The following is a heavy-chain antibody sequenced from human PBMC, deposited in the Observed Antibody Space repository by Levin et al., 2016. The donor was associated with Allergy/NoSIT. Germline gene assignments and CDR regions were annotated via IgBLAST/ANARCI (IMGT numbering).Heavy chain of an antibody. D-gene: IGHD6-13*01. CDR2: IKQDGSSK. CDR1: GFRISSFW. J-gene: IGHJ4*02. Sequence: GESLKISCAASGFRISSFWMSWVRQAPGKGLEWVANIKQDGSSKYYGDSVKGRFTISRDNAKNTLYLQMNSLRAEDTAVYYCASQTSPAAAYFDYWGQGTLVTISS. V-gene: IGHV3-7*01. CDR3: ASQTSPAAAYFDY.